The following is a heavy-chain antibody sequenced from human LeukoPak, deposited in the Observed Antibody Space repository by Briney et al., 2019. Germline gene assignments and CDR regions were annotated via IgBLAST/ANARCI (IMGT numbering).Heavy chain of an antibody. Sequence: GGSLRLSCAASGLTFSSYWMHWVRQAPGKGLVRVSRINSDGSSTSYADSVKGRFTISRDNAKNTLYLQMNSLRAEDTAVYYCARDVAGSWYYYYYMDVWGKGTTVTISS. CDR3: ARDVAGSWYYYYYMDV. CDR2: INSDGSST. CDR1: GLTFSSYW. V-gene: IGHV3-74*01. D-gene: IGHD6-19*01. J-gene: IGHJ6*03.